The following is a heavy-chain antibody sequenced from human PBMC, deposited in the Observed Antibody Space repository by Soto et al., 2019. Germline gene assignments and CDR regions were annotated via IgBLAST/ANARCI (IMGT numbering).Heavy chain of an antibody. D-gene: IGHD3-10*01. CDR2: IYYSGST. J-gene: IGHJ6*02. CDR3: ARERVTRGNYYGSGSYYSPDWYYYGMDV. V-gene: IGHV4-59*01. Sequence: SETLSLTCTVSGGSISSYYWSWIRQPPGKGLEWIGYIYYSGSTNYNPSLKSRVTISVDTSKNQFSLKLSSVTAADTAVYYCARERVTRGNYYGSGSYYSPDWYYYGMDVWGQGTTVTVS. CDR1: GGSISSYY.